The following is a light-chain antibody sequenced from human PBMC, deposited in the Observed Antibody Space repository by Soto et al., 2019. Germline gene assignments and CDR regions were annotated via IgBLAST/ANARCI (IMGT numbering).Light chain of an antibody. J-gene: IGKJ1*01. CDR1: QTIVRW. V-gene: IGKV1-5*01. CDR2: DAS. Sequence: SQLPLYHSTLSASVVDRVSITWRASQTIVRWLALYQQKSGKAPNLLIFDASILESGVPSRFSGSGSGKEFPHTISILKTDERGTYYFQQYYTFGTFGQGTK. CDR3: QQYYTFGT.